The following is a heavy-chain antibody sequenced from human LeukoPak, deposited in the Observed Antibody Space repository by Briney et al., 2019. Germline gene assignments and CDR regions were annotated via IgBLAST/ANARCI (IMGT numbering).Heavy chain of an antibody. V-gene: IGHV3-74*01. CDR2: IYSDGSRT. D-gene: IGHD1-26*01. CDR1: GFTFSSYW. CDR3: ARSGRGGAFDI. J-gene: IGHJ3*02. Sequence: GSLRLSCAASGFTFSSYWMHWVRQGPGKGLVWVSRIYSDGSRTNNADSVKGRFTISGDNAKNTLYLQMNSLRAEDTAVYYCARSGRGGAFDIWGQGTMVTVSS.